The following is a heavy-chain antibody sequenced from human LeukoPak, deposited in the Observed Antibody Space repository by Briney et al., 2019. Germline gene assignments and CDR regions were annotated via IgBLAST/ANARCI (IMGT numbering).Heavy chain of an antibody. CDR3: AKEGTGGFDY. D-gene: IGHD1-1*01. CDR2: ISYDGSNK. J-gene: IGHJ4*02. CDR1: GFTFSSYA. V-gene: IGHV3-30*19. Sequence: WGSLRLSCAASGFTFSSYAMHWVRQAPGKGLEWVAVISYDGSNKYYADSVKGRFTISRDNSKNTLYLQMNSLRDEDTAVYYCAKEGTGGFDYWGQGTLVTVSS.